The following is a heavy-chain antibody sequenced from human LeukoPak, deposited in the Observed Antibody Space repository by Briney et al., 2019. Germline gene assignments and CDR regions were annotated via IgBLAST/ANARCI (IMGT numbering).Heavy chain of an antibody. CDR3: AREVVAAIYYYMDV. J-gene: IGHJ6*03. D-gene: IGHD2-15*01. V-gene: IGHV3-48*04. Sequence: GGSLRLSCAASGFTFSRYWMTWVRQAPGKGLEWVSYISSSSSTIYYADSVKGRFTISRDNAKNSLYLQMNSLRAEDTAVYYCAREVVAAIYYYMDVWGKGTTVTISS. CDR2: ISSSSSTI. CDR1: GFTFSRYW.